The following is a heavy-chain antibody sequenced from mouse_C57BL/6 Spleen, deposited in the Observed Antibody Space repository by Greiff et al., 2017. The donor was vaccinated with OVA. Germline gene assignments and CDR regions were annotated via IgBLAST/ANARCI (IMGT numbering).Heavy chain of an antibody. V-gene: IGHV1-18*01. CDR1: GYTFTDYN. CDR2: INPNNGGT. J-gene: IGHJ3*01. D-gene: IGHD1-1*01. Sequence: VHVKQSGPELVKPGASVKIPCKASGYTFTDYNMDWVKQSHGKSLEWIGDINPNNGGTIYNQKFKGKATLTVDKSSSTAYMELRSLTSEDTAVYYCAREGYGSSYPAWFAYWGQGTLVTVSA. CDR3: AREGYGSSYPAWFAY.